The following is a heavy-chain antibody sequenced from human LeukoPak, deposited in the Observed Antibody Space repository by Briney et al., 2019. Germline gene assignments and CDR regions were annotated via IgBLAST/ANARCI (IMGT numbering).Heavy chain of an antibody. CDR3: ARSLMGEGFDY. CDR1: GFTLSSYA. CDR2: ISYDGSNK. D-gene: IGHD3-10*01. V-gene: IGHV3-30*04. Sequence: GGSLRLSCAASGFTLSSYAMHWVRQAPGKGLEWVAVISYDGSNKYYADSVKGRFTISRDNSKNTLYLQMNSLRAEDTAVYYCARSLMGEGFDYWGQGTLVTVSS. J-gene: IGHJ4*02.